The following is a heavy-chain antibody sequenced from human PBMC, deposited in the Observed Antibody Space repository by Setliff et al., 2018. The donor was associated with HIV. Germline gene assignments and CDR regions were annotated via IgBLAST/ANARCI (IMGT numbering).Heavy chain of an antibody. CDR3: AKDRSVRDYNYHYLDV. Sequence: GGSLRLSCAASGFTFSSYSMNWVRQVPGKGLEWVSSISSSSSYIYYADSVKGRFTISRDNANNLLYLQMNSLRAEDTAVYYCAKDRSVRDYNYHYLDVWGKGTTVTVSS. CDR1: GFTFSSYS. J-gene: IGHJ6*03. V-gene: IGHV3-21*01. CDR2: ISSSSSYI. D-gene: IGHD2-15*01.